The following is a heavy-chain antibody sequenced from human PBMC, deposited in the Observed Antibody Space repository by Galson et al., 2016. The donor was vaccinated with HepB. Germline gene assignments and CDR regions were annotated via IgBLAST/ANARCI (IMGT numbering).Heavy chain of an antibody. CDR2: INIGGDST. V-gene: IGHV3-23*01. CDR1: GFTFSNYA. CDR3: ARDSSPLTPPPRMYIATRNPFDS. J-gene: IGHJ4*02. Sequence: SLRLSCAASGFTFSNYAMSWVRQAPGKGLEWVSSINIGGDSTYYADSVKGRFTISRDDAKNSLYLQMTSLRAEDTAVYYCARDSSPLTPPPRMYIATRNPFDSWGQGTLVTVSS. D-gene: IGHD6-6*01.